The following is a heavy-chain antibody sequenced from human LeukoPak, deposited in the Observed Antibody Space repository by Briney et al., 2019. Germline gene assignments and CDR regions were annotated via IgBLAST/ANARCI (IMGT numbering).Heavy chain of an antibody. Sequence: ASVKVSCKASGYTFTSYDINWVRQATGQGLEWMGWMNPNSGNTGYAQKFQGRVTMTRDTSISTAYMELSRLRSDDTAVYYCARDHDPYLFDYWGQGTLVTVSS. D-gene: IGHD2/OR15-2a*01. J-gene: IGHJ4*02. CDR1: GYTFTSYD. CDR2: MNPNSGNT. CDR3: ARDHDPYLFDY. V-gene: IGHV1-8*01.